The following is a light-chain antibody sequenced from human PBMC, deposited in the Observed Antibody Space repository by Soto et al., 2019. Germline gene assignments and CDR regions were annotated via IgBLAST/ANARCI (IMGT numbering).Light chain of an antibody. CDR3: ASYTSSRVWV. V-gene: IGLV2-18*02. CDR2: EVT. CDR1: SSDVGSYNR. J-gene: IGLJ3*02. Sequence: QSVLTQPPSVSGSPGQSVTICCTGTSSDVGSYNRVSWYQQPPGTAPKLIIYEVTNRPSGVPVRFSGSKSANMASLTISGLQAEDEADYYCASYTSSRVWVFGGGTKLTVL.